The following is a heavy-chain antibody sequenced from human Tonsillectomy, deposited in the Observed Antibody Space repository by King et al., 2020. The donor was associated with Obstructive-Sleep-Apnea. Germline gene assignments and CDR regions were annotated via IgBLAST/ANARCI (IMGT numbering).Heavy chain of an antibody. Sequence: VQLVESGAEVKKPGASVKVSCKASGYTFTSYGISWVRQAPGQGLEWMGWISAYNGNTNYAQKLQGRVTMTTDTSTSTAYMELRSLRSDDTAVYYCARAYYDILTGLYGMDVWGQGTTVTVSS. CDR3: ARAYYDILTGLYGMDV. J-gene: IGHJ6*02. V-gene: IGHV1-18*01. CDR2: ISAYNGNT. CDR1: GYTFTSYG. D-gene: IGHD3-9*01.